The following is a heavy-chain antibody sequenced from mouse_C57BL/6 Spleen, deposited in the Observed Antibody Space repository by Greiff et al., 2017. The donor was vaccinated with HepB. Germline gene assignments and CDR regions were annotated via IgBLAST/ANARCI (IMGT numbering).Heavy chain of an antibody. V-gene: IGHV1-80*01. CDR1: GYAFSSYW. CDR2: IYPGDGDT. Sequence: VQLQQSGAELVKPGASVKISCKASGYAFSSYWMNWVKQRPGKGLERIGQIYPGDGDTNYNGKFKGKATLTADKSSSTDYMQLSSLTSEDSAVYFCARPYYGSTLYAMAYWGQGTSVTVSS. CDR3: ARPYYGSTLYAMAY. D-gene: IGHD1-1*01. J-gene: IGHJ4*01.